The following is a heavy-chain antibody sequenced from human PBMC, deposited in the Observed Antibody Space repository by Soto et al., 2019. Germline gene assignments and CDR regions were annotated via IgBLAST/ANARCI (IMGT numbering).Heavy chain of an antibody. Sequence: EVQLLESGGGLVQPGGSLRLSCAASGFTFSSYAMSWVRQAPGKGLEWVSAISGSGGSTYYADSVKGRFTISRDNSKNTLYLQMNSLRAEDTAVYYCAKDEYYDSLTGYSNWFDPWGQGTLVTVSS. V-gene: IGHV3-23*01. CDR1: GFTFSSYA. J-gene: IGHJ5*02. CDR3: AKDEYYDSLTGYSNWFDP. CDR2: ISGSGGST. D-gene: IGHD3-9*01.